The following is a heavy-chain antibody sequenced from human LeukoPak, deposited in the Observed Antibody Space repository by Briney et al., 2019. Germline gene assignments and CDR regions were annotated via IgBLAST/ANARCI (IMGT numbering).Heavy chain of an antibody. J-gene: IGHJ4*02. D-gene: IGHD3-10*01. V-gene: IGHV4-34*01. Sequence: SETLSLTCAVYGGSFSGYYLSWIRQPPGKGLEWLGEINHSGSTNYNPSLKSRVTISVDTSKNQFSLKLSSVTAADTAVYYCATTLGTMVRGVIKDYWGQGTLVTVSS. CDR2: INHSGST. CDR3: ATTLGTMVRGVIKDY. CDR1: GGSFSGYY.